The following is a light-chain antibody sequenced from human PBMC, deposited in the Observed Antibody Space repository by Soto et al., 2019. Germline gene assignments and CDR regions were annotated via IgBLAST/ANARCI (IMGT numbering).Light chain of an antibody. Sequence: AIKMSQSPSSLSASVGDRVTITCRASQGIRNDLGWYQQKPGKAPKLLIYAASSLQSGVPSRFSGSGSGTDFTLTISSLQPEDFATYYCLQDYNYPLTFGGGTKVDI. CDR2: AAS. J-gene: IGKJ4*01. CDR3: LQDYNYPLT. V-gene: IGKV1-6*01. CDR1: QGIRND.